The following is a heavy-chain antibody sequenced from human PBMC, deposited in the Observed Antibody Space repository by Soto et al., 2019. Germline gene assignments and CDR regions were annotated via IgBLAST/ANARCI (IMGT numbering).Heavy chain of an antibody. CDR2: ISGSGGST. D-gene: IGHD3-16*02. Sequence: LSLTCAASGFTFSSYAMSWVRQAPGKGLEWVSAISGSGGSTYYADSVKGRFTISRDNSKNTLYLQMNSLRAEDTAVYYCAKTYDYIWGSYRSLDYWGQGTLVTVSS. J-gene: IGHJ4*02. CDR3: AKTYDYIWGSYRSLDY. V-gene: IGHV3-23*01. CDR1: GFTFSSYA.